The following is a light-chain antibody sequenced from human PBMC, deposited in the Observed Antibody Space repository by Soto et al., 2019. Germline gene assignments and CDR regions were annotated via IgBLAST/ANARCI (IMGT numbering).Light chain of an antibody. CDR3: AAWDDSLSGRV. CDR2: RND. CDR1: SSNIGSNF. V-gene: IGLV1-47*01. Sequence: QSVLTQPPSASGTPGQRVTISCSGSSSNIGSNFVYWYQQLPGTAPKLLIYRNDRRPSGVPDRFSGSTSGTSASLAISGLRSVDEADYYCAAWDDSLSGRVFGGGTKVTVL. J-gene: IGLJ3*02.